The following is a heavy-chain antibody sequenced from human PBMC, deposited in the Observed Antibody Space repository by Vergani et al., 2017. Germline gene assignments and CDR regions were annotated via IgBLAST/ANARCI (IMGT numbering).Heavy chain of an antibody. J-gene: IGHJ4*02. Sequence: QVQLVQSGAEVKKPGASVKVSCKASGYTFTSYAMHWVRQAPGQRLEWMGWSNAGNGNTKYSQEFQGRVTITRDTSSNTAYMEVSSLRSDDTAVYYCARFRPLHCDRPSCYRLDYWGPGTPVTVSS. CDR3: ARFRPLHCDRPSCYRLDY. V-gene: IGHV1-3*02. CDR2: SNAGNGNT. D-gene: IGHD2-2*01. CDR1: GYTFTSYA.